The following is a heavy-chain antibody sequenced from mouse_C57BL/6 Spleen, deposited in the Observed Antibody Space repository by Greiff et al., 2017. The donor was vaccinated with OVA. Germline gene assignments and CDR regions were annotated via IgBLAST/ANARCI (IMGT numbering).Heavy chain of an antibody. CDR3: ARDPTVVAEDWYFDV. Sequence: QVQLQQPGAELVRPGSSVKLSCKASGYTFTSYWMHWVKQRPIQGLEWIGNIDPSDSETHYNQKFKDKATLTVDKSSSTAYMQLSSLTSEDSAVYYCARDPTVVAEDWYFDVWGTGTTVTVSS. D-gene: IGHD1-1*01. J-gene: IGHJ1*03. CDR2: IDPSDSET. V-gene: IGHV1-52*01. CDR1: GYTFTSYW.